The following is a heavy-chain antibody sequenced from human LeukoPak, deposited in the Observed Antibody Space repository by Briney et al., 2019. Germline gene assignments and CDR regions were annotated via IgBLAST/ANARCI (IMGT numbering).Heavy chain of an antibody. CDR3: ARDGAGYYDSSGYYYVPAFDI. Sequence: GGSLRLSCAASGFTFSSYSMNWVRQAPGKGLEWVSSISSSSSYIYYADSVKGRFTISRDNAKNSLYLQMNSLRAEDTAVYYCARDGAGYYDSSGYYYVPAFDIWGQGTMVTVSS. CDR1: GFTFSSYS. J-gene: IGHJ3*02. V-gene: IGHV3-21*01. D-gene: IGHD3-22*01. CDR2: ISSSSSYI.